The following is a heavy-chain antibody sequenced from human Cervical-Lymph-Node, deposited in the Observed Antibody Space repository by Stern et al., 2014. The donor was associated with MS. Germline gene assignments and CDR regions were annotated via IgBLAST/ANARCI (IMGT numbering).Heavy chain of an antibody. D-gene: IGHD3-22*01. CDR1: GYSFSNFW. CDR3: VRRRDSDSYDTFDI. V-gene: IGHV5-51*01. J-gene: IGHJ3*02. CDR2: IYPEDSDT. Sequence: EVQLVESGAEVKKPGESLKISCKTSGYSFSNFWIGWVCQKPGKGLEWMGIIYPEDSDTTYSPSFQGHVTISADESISTAYLQWRSLKASDTAMYYCVRRRDSDSYDTFDIWGQGTMLIVSS.